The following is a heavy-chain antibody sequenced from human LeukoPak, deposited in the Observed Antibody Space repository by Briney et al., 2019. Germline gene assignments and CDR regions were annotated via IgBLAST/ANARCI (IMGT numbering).Heavy chain of an antibody. J-gene: IGHJ3*02. D-gene: IGHD3-22*01. CDR2: INPNSGGT. CDR3: ARVLSYYDSSAPPAARAFDI. Sequence: GASVKVSCKASGYTFTGYYMHWVRQAPGQGLEWMGWINPNSGGTNYAQEFQGRVTMTRDTSISTAYMELSRLRSDDTAVYYCARVLSYYDSSAPPAARAFDIWGQGTMVTVSS. V-gene: IGHV1-2*02. CDR1: GYTFTGYY.